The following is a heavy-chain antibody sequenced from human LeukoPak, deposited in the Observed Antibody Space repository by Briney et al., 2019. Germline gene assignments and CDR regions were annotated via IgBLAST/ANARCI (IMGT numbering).Heavy chain of an antibody. CDR2: ITHTGST. D-gene: IGHD3-16*01. CDR3: AREGRSRTSTGGDLDY. V-gene: IGHV4-34*01. J-gene: IGHJ4*02. CDR1: GGSFSAYY. Sequence: SETLSLSCGVYGGSFSAYYWSWIRQSPGKGLEWIGEITHTGSTNYNPSLKSRVAISIDTSKNQFSLKLSSVTAADTAVYYCAREGRSRTSTGGDLDYWGQGTLVTVSS.